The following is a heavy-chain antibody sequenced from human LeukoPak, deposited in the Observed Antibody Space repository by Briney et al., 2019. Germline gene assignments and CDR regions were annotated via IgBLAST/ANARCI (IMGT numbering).Heavy chain of an antibody. V-gene: IGHV4-59*01. D-gene: IGHD6-6*01. CDR2: IYYSWST. Sequence: SETLSLTCTVSGGSISRYYWSWIRQPPGKGLEWIGYIYYSWSTNYNPSLKSRVTISVDTSKNQFSLKLSSVTAADTAVYYCARVGIAARPFFDYWGHGTLVTVSS. CDR3: ARVGIAARPFFDY. J-gene: IGHJ4*01. CDR1: GGSISRYY.